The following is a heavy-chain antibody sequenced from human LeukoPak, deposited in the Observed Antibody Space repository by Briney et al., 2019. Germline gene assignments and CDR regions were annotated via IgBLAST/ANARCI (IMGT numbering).Heavy chain of an antibody. CDR1: GYSFSSYW. D-gene: IGHD5-18*01. J-gene: IGHJ4*02. Sequence: HGESLKISCRGSGYSFSSYWIGWVRQMPGKGLEWMGIVFLGDSDTRYSPSFQGQVIISADKSISTAYLQWSSLEASDTAIYYCARGFGYAGNYFDYWGQGTLVTVSS. V-gene: IGHV5-51*01. CDR3: ARGFGYAGNYFDY. CDR2: VFLGDSDT.